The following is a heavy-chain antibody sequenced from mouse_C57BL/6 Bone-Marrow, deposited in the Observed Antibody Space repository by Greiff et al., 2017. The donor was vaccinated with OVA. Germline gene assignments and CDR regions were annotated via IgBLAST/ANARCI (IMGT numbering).Heavy chain of an antibody. Sequence: QVQLQQSGPGLVQPSQSLSITCTVSGFSLTSYGVHWVRQSPGKGLEWLGVIWRGGSTDYNAAFMSRLSITKDNSKSQVFFKMNSLQADDTAIYYCAKEEPIYDGYYRGFAYWGQGTLVTVSA. V-gene: IGHV2-5*01. D-gene: IGHD2-3*01. CDR3: AKEEPIYDGYYRGFAY. CDR2: IWRGGST. J-gene: IGHJ3*01. CDR1: GFSLTSYG.